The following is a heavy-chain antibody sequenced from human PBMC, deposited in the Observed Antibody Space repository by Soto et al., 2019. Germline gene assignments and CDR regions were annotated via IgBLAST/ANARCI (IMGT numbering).Heavy chain of an antibody. Sequence: QVQLVQSGAEVKKPGSSVKVSCKASGGTFSSYAISWVRQAPGQGLEWMGGIIPIVGTANYAQKFQGRVTITADESTSTAYMELSRLRSEDTGVYYWSRTERLSRKDFDYWGQGTLVTVSS. J-gene: IGHJ4*02. D-gene: IGHD2-2*01. CDR1: GGTFSSYA. CDR3: SRTERLSRKDFDY. V-gene: IGHV1-69*01. CDR2: IIPIVGTA.